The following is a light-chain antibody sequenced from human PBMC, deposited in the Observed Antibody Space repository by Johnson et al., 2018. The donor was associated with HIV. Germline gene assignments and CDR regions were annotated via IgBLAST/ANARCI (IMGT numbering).Light chain of an antibody. CDR3: GTWDSSLSAGYV. CDR2: KTI. V-gene: IGLV1-51*02. J-gene: IGLJ1*01. CDR1: SSNIGNNY. Sequence: QSVLTQPPSVSAAPGQKVTISCSGSSSNIGNNYVSWYQQLPGTAPKLLTYKTIKLPPGFPDRFSGSMSGTSATLGITGLQTGDEADYYCGTWDSSLSAGYVFGTGTKVTVL.